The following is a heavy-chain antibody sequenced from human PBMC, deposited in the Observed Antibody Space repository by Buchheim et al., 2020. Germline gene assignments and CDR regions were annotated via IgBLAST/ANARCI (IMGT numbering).Heavy chain of an antibody. J-gene: IGHJ5*02. Sequence: EVQLVESGGGLVQPGGSLRLSRAASGFTLSNYWMSWVRQAPGKGLEWVANIFQDGIKKHYVDSVKGRFTISRDNAKNSLSLQMNSLRDEDTAVYYCARARLTTGCYEFDPWGQGT. CDR2: IFQDGIKK. D-gene: IGHD3-16*01. CDR3: ARARLTTGCYEFDP. V-gene: IGHV3-7*01. CDR1: GFTLSNYW.